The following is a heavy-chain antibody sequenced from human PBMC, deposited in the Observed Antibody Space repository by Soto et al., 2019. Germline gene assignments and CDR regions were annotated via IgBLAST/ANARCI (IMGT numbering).Heavy chain of an antibody. V-gene: IGHV4-31*03. CDR2: IYYSGST. CDR3: AREHNSYGSSDWFDP. CDR1: GGSISSGGYY. D-gene: IGHD5-18*01. J-gene: IGHJ5*02. Sequence: PSETLSLTCTVSGGSISSGGYYWSWIRQHPGKGLEWIGYIYYSGSTYYNPSLKSRVTISVDTSKNQFSLKLSSVTAADTAVYYCAREHNSYGSSDWFDPWGQGTLVTVSS.